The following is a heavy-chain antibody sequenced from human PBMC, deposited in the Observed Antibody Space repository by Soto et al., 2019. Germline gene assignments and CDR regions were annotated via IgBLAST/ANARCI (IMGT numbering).Heavy chain of an antibody. D-gene: IGHD1-26*01. CDR3: ARGRDQPPVGLYFDS. CDR2: IIPMFGTP. V-gene: IGHV1-69*01. Sequence: QVQLVQSGAEVKKPGSSVKVSCKASGDAFTNYIFDWVRQAHGQGLEWMGGIIPMFGTPKYAQTFQDRVTISADVSTGTAYLELTSLRFDDSAVYYCARGRDQPPVGLYFDSWGEGPRVTVSS. CDR1: GDAFTNYI. J-gene: IGHJ4*02.